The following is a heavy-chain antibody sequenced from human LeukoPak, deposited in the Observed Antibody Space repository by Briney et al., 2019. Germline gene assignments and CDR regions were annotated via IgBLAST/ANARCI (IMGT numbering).Heavy chain of an antibody. J-gene: IGHJ3*02. CDR3: ARGSGFGRLPDAFDI. CDR2: ISADNGKT. Sequence: ASVKVSRKTSGYTFTSYGISWVRQAPGQGLEWMGWISADNGKTNYAQKLQGRVTMTTDTSTTTAYMELRSLRSDDTAVYYCARGSGFGRLPDAFDIWGQGTMVTVSS. CDR1: GYTFTSYG. D-gene: IGHD3-16*01. V-gene: IGHV1-18*01.